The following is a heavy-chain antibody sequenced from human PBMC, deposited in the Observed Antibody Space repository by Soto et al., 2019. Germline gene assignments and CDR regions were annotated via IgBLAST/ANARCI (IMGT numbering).Heavy chain of an antibody. CDR2: IYPGDSDT. Sequence: GESLKISCKGSGYSFTSYWIGWVRQMPGKGLEWMGIIYPGDSDTKYSPSFEGQVTISVDKSINTAYLQWSSLKASDTAMYYCARPNKMSIPHYYGMDVWGRGTTVTVSS. V-gene: IGHV5-51*01. CDR3: ARPNKMSIPHYYGMDV. J-gene: IGHJ6*02. CDR1: GYSFTSYW. D-gene: IGHD2-2*02.